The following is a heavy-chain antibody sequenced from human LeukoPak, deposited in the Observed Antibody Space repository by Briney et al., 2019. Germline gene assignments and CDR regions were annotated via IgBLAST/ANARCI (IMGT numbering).Heavy chain of an antibody. Sequence: SGGSLTLSCAASGFIFSSYAMSWVRQAPGKGLECLSAISGSGGSTYYADSVKGRFTISRDNSKNTLYLPMNSLRAEDTAVYYCAKERDGYNLAEYFQHWGQGTLVTVSS. CDR1: GFIFSSYA. D-gene: IGHD5-24*01. CDR2: ISGSGGST. CDR3: AKERDGYNLAEYFQH. V-gene: IGHV3-23*01. J-gene: IGHJ1*01.